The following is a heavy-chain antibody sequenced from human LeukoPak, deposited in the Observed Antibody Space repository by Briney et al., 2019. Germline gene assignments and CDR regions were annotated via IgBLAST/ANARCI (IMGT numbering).Heavy chain of an antibody. Sequence: GGSLRLSCAASGFTFSNYWMTWVRQAPGKGLEWVANIKPDESEKYYVGSVKGRFTISRDNAKNSLYLQMNSLRAEDTAVYYCARTSGGGWPYYFDYWGQGTLVTVSS. D-gene: IGHD2-15*01. V-gene: IGHV3-7*03. CDR2: IKPDESEK. J-gene: IGHJ4*02. CDR3: ARTSGGGWPYYFDY. CDR1: GFTFSNYW.